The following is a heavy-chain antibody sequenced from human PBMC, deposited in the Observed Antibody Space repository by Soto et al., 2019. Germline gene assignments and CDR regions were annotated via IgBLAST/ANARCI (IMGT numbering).Heavy chain of an antibody. D-gene: IGHD2-2*01. V-gene: IGHV3-30-3*01. J-gene: IGHJ4*02. CDR3: ARGLRFCDDPHTCYHEFDY. Sequence: QVQLVDSGGGVVRPGASLTLSCAASGFTFHTYALHWVRQAPGKGLEWVAVISDDSSNEYFADSVRGRFTISRDNSRNTLSLHLNSLGADDTAVYYCARGLRFCDDPHTCYHEFDYWGQGTQVTVSS. CDR1: GFTFHTYA. CDR2: ISDDSSNE.